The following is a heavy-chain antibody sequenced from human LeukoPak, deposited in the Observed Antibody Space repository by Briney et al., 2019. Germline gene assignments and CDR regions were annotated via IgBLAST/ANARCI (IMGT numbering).Heavy chain of an antibody. CDR1: GYIFTDFW. CDR3: ARGQGLSGVADL. Sequence: GESLKISCKGSGYIFTDFWIGWVRQMPGNGLEWMGVIYPRDSDTRYSPSFRGQVTISVDKSINTAYLQRSALKASDTTMYYCARGQGLSGVADLWGPGTLITVSS. J-gene: IGHJ5*02. V-gene: IGHV5-51*01. CDR2: IYPRDSDT. D-gene: IGHD5-12*01.